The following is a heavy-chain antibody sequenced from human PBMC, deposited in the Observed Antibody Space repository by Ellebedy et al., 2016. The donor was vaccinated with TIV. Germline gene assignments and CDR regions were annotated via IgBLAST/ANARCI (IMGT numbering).Heavy chain of an antibody. CDR1: EFTFSSYW. D-gene: IGHD1-26*01. CDR3: AQAEGGGYFAHFEFDN. J-gene: IGHJ4*02. CDR2: ITSNGDTS. V-gene: IGHV3-23*01. Sequence: GGSLRLSCAASEFTFSSYWMSWVRQAPGKGLEWVSTITSNGDTSYSADAVRGRFTISRDNSKSTVYLQMNNLRANDTAVYYCAQAEGGGYFAHFEFDNWGQGVMVTVSS.